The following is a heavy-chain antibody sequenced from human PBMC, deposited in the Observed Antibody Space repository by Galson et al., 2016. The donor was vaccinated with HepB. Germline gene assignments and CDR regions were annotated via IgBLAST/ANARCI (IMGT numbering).Heavy chain of an antibody. CDR3: ARATEIPGTYWFGP. J-gene: IGHJ5*02. D-gene: IGHD1-20*01. CDR1: GYTFTKYA. CDR2: INTNTGNP. V-gene: IGHV7-4-1*02. Sequence: SVKVSCKASGYTFTKYAINWVRQAPGQGLEWMGWINTNTGNPTYAQGFTGRFVFSLDTSVSTTYLQISSLKADDTALYFCARATEIPGTYWFGPWGQGTLVTVSS.